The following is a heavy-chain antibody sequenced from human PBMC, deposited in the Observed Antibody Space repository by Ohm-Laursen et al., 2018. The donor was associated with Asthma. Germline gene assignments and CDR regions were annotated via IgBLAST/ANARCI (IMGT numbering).Heavy chain of an antibody. V-gene: IGHV3-33*07. CDR2: IWSDGSNE. D-gene: IGHD2-21*01. CDR1: GFAFSRYG. Sequence: SLGLSCTASGFAFSRYGMYWVRQAPGKGMQWVAVIWSDGSNEDYAESVKGRFTISRDNSGNTLYLQMNSLRAEDTAVYYCARPNGRDCFDVWGQGTMVTVSS. J-gene: IGHJ3*01. CDR3: ARPNGRDCFDV.